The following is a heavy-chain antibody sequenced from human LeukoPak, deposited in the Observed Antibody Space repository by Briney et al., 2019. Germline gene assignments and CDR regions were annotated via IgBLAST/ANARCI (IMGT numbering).Heavy chain of an antibody. D-gene: IGHD6-6*01. J-gene: IGHJ3*01. CDR2: INSDGSEG. CDR3: ARSSYSSSSSV. Sequence: GGSLRLSCAVSGFTFSGFWMSWSRQAPGKGLEWVASINSDGSEGYYADVVKGRFTISRDNAKNSLYLQINSLRTEDTAVYYCARSSYSSSSSVWGQGTMVTVSS. CDR1: GFTFSGFW. V-gene: IGHV3-7*03.